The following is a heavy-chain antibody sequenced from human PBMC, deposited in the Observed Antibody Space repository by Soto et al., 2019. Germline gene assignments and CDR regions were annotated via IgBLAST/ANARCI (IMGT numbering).Heavy chain of an antibody. CDR3: ARVHSGSIGYYYYGMDV. Sequence: PGGSLRLSCAASGFTFSSYAMHWVRQAPGKGLEWVAVISYDGSNKYYADSVKGRFTISRDNSKNTLYLQMNSLRAEDTAVYYCARVHSGSIGYYYYGMDVWGQGTTVTVSS. J-gene: IGHJ6*02. V-gene: IGHV3-30-3*01. CDR2: ISYDGSNK. CDR1: GFTFSSYA. D-gene: IGHD5-12*01.